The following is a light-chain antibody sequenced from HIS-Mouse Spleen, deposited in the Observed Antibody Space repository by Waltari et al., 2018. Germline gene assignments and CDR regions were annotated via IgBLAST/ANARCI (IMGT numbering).Light chain of an antibody. CDR3: AAWDDSLNGWV. J-gene: IGLJ3*02. CDR2: SNN. CDR1: SPNIGSNT. Sequence: QSVLTQPPSASGTPGQRVTISCSGSSPNIGSNTVNWYQQLPGTAPTLLLYSNNQRPSGVPDRFSGSKSGTSASLAISGLQSEDEADYYCAAWDDSLNGWVFGGGTKLTVL. V-gene: IGLV1-44*01.